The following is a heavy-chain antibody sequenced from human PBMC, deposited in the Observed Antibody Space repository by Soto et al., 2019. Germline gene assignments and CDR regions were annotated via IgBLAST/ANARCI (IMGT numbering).Heavy chain of an antibody. CDR2: IFHSGST. V-gene: IGHV4-4*02. Sequence: SETLSLTCAVSSGSISSTNWWSWVRQPPGKGLEWIGEIFHSGSTNYNPSLKSRVTISVDKSKNQFSLKLTSVTAADTAMYYCASRYNWNYPPSYYFDYWGQGTLVTVSS. J-gene: IGHJ4*02. D-gene: IGHD1-7*01. CDR1: SGSISSTNW. CDR3: ASRYNWNYPPSYYFDY.